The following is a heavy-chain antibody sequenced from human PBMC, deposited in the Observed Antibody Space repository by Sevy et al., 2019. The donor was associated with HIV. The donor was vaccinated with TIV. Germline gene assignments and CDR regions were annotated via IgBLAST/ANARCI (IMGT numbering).Heavy chain of an antibody. CDR1: GFTVSSNY. J-gene: IGHJ3*02. CDR3: ARGATFYSDSSGRVLSVLGAFDI. CDR2: IFSGGGT. Sequence: GGSLRLSCAASGFTVSSNYMSWVRQAPGKGLEWVSIIFSGGGTYYADSVQGRFTISRDNSKNMGYLQMNSLRAEETAVFYCARGATFYSDSSGRVLSVLGAFDIWGRGTMVTVSS. D-gene: IGHD3-22*01. V-gene: IGHV3-53*01.